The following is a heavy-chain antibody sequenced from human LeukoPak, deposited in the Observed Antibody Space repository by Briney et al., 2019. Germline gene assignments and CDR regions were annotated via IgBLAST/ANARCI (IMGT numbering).Heavy chain of an antibody. J-gene: IGHJ4*02. Sequence: PSETLSLTCTVSGGSVSSGSYYWSWIRQPPGKGLEWIGYIYYSGSTNYNPSLKSRVTISVDTSKNQFSLKLSSVTAADTAVYYCARIPGTFGVVIFQYYFDYWGQGTLVTVSS. CDR1: GGSVSSGSYY. V-gene: IGHV4-61*01. CDR2: IYYSGST. CDR3: ARIPGTFGVVIFQYYFDY. D-gene: IGHD3-3*02.